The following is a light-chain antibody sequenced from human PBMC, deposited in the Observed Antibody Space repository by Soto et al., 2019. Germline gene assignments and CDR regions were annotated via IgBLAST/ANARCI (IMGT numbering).Light chain of an antibody. V-gene: IGKV3-15*01. CDR1: QSVSSN. J-gene: IGKJ2*01. Sequence: EIVMTQSPASLSVSPGERATLSCRASQSVSSNLAWYQQRPGQAPRLLIYHASTRATGISARFSGSGSGTEFTLTISSLQSEDFAVYYCQQYNQWYTFGQGTKLEIK. CDR3: QQYNQWYT. CDR2: HAS.